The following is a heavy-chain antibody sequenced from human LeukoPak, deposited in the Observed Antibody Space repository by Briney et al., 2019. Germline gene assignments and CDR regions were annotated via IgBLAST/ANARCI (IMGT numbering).Heavy chain of an antibody. CDR1: GGSISSGGYY. CDR3: ARTGTVTTDY. Sequence: PSETLSLTCTVSGGSISSGGYYWSWIRQHPGKGLEWIGYIYHSGSTYYNPSLKSRVTISVDTSKNQFSLKLSSVTAADTAVYYCARTGTVTTDYWGQGTLVTVSS. CDR2: IYHSGST. D-gene: IGHD4-17*01. V-gene: IGHV4-31*03. J-gene: IGHJ4*02.